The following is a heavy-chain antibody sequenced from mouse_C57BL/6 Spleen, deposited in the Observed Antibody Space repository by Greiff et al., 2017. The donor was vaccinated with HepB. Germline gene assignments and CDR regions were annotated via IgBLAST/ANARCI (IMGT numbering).Heavy chain of an antibody. J-gene: IGHJ3*01. Sequence: VHLVESGPGLVAPSQSLSITCTVSGFSLTSYAISWVRQPPGKGLEWLGVIWTGGGTNYNSALKSRLSISKDNSKSQVFLKMNSLQTDDTARYYCARTDYGSRGAWFAYWGQGTLVTVSA. D-gene: IGHD1-1*01. CDR3: ARTDYGSRGAWFAY. CDR1: GFSLTSYA. CDR2: IWTGGGT. V-gene: IGHV2-9-1*01.